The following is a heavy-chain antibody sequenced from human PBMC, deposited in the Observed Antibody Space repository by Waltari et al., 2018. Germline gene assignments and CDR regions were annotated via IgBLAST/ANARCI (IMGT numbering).Heavy chain of an antibody. CDR3: ARETVAGKAKYYFDY. CDR1: GGSISIGSYY. CDR2: VYASGTA. J-gene: IGHJ4*02. Sequence: QVQLQESGPGLVKPSQTLSLTCTVPGGSISIGSYYWSLVRQAAGKGLTWIGRVYASGTANYYSPTLKSRATVSLDASQNQFSLRLTSVTAADTARYYCARETVAGKAKYYFDYWGQGTLVAVSS. D-gene: IGHD6-19*01. V-gene: IGHV4-61*02.